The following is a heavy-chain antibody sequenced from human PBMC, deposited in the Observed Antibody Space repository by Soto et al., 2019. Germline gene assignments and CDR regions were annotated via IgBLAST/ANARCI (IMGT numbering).Heavy chain of an antibody. CDR2: INHSGST. D-gene: IGHD2-15*01. Sequence: PSETLSLTCAVYGGSFSGYYWSWIRQPPGKGLEWIGEINHSGSTNYNPSLKSRVTMSVDTSKNQFSLKLSSVTAADTAVYYCARDPRWRAFDIWGQGTMVTVSS. CDR3: ARDPRWRAFDI. V-gene: IGHV4-34*01. J-gene: IGHJ3*02. CDR1: GGSFSGYY.